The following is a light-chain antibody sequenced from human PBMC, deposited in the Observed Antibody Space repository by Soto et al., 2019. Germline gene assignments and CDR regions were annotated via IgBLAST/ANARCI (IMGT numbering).Light chain of an antibody. CDR2: EVS. Sequence: QSALTQPASVSGSPGQSITISCTGSSSDVGGYNYVSWYQQHPGKAPKLMIYEVSNRPSGISNRFSGSKSGNTASLTLSGLQAEDEADYYCSSHTSSSTLVFGGGTKLTFL. V-gene: IGLV2-14*01. CDR3: SSHTSSSTLV. CDR1: SSDVGGYNY. J-gene: IGLJ2*01.